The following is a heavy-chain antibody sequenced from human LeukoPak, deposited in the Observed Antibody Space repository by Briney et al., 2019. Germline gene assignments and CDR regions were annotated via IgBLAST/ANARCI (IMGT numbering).Heavy chain of an antibody. J-gene: IGHJ5*02. Sequence: ASVKVSCKASGYTFTSYAMNWVRQAPGQGLEWMGWINTNTGNPTYAQGFTGRFVFSLDTPVSTAYLQISSLKAEDTAVYYCARALGYCTNGVCYFNWFDPWGQGTLVTVSS. V-gene: IGHV7-4-1*02. CDR1: GYTFTSYA. CDR2: INTNTGNP. CDR3: ARALGYCTNGVCYFNWFDP. D-gene: IGHD2-8*01.